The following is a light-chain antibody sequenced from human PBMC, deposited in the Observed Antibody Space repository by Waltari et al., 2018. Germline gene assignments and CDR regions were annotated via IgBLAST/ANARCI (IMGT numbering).Light chain of an antibody. CDR2: LDSDRSH. V-gene: IGLV4-69*01. CDR1: SGHTRDP. J-gene: IGLJ2*01. CDR3: QSWDTGINV. Sequence: QLVLTQPPSASASLGASVKPTCTLNSGHTRDPIAWHQQQPEKGPRFLMKLDSDRSHTKGDGIPDRFSGSSSGAERYLILSSLQSEDEADYYCQSWDTGINVFGGSTKLTVL.